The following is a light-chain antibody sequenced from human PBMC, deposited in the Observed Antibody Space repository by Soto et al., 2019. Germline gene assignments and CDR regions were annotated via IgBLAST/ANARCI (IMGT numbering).Light chain of an antibody. Sequence: DIQMTQSPSSLSASVGDRVTITCRASQTIGSYLNWYQHKPGKAPKHLIYAASSLQSGVPSRFSGSGSGTDFTLTISDLQPEDFATYYCQQCYSTPLTFGGGTQVEI. CDR3: QQCYSTPLT. J-gene: IGKJ4*01. CDR1: QTIGSY. V-gene: IGKV1-39*01. CDR2: AAS.